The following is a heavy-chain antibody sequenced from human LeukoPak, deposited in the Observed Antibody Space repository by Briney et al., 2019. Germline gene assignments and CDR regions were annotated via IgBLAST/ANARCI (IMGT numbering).Heavy chain of an antibody. CDR3: ARTSYCSSTSCRSVYYYMDV. CDR2: INHSGST. Sequence: SETLSLTCTVSGGSISSYYWSWIRQPPGKGLEWIGEINHSGSTNYNPSLKSRVTISVDTSKNQFSLKLSSVTAADTAVYYCARTSYCSSTSCRSVYYYMDVWGKGNTVTVSS. CDR1: GGSISSYY. D-gene: IGHD2-2*01. J-gene: IGHJ6*03. V-gene: IGHV4-34*01.